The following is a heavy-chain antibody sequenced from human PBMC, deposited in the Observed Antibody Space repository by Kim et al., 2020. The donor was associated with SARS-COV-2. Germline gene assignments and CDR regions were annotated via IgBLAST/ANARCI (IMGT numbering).Heavy chain of an antibody. J-gene: IGHJ5*02. CDR3: AREGSGSYNWLDP. CDR2: INGGNGNI. Sequence: ASVKVSCKASGYTFDTYALYWVRQAPGQRFEWMGWINGGNGNIRYSQNFQGRVTITRDTSATTAYMELSSLTSKDTAVYYCAREGSGSYNWLDPWGQGTLVTVSS. V-gene: IGHV1-3*01. D-gene: IGHD3-10*01. CDR1: GYTFDTYA.